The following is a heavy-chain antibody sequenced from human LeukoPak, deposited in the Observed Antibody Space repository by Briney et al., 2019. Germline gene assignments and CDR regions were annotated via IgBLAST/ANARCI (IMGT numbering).Heavy chain of an antibody. J-gene: IGHJ4*02. CDR3: AGTFWGKYIDY. V-gene: IGHV4-61*01. D-gene: IGHD3-16*01. Sequence: SETLSLTCTVSGYSISSGYYWSWIRQPPGKGLEWIGYIHYSGSTNYNPSLKSRVTISADTSKNQFSLKLSSVTAADTAVYYCAGTFWGKYIDYWGQGTLVTVTS. CDR1: GYSISSGYY. CDR2: IHYSGST.